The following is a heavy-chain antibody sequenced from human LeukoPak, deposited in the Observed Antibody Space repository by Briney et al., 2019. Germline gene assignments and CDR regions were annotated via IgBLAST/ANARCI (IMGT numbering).Heavy chain of an antibody. J-gene: IGHJ4*02. V-gene: IGHV1-46*01. CDR2: INPSGGST. CDR3: ARAAPEHYFDY. CDR1: GYTFTSYY. Sequence: GASVKVSCKASGYTFTSYYMHWVRQAPGQGLEWMGIINPSGGSTSYAQKFQGRVTMTRDTSTSTVYMELSSLRSEDTAVYYRARAAPEHYFDYWGQGTLVTVSS.